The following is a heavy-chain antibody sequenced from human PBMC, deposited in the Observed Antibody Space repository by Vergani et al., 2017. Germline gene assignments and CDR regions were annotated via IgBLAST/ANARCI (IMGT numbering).Heavy chain of an antibody. D-gene: IGHD2-2*01. CDR1: GGSISSYY. CDR3: ARALVTGRYCSSTSCYPNYYYYGMDV. CDR2: IYTSGST. V-gene: IGHV4-4*07. Sequence: QVQLQESGPGLVKPSETLSLTCTVSGGSISSYYWSWIRQPAGKGLEWIGRIYTSGSTYYNPSLKSRVTISVDRSKNQFSLKLSSVTAADTAVYYCARALVTGRYCSSTSCYPNYYYYGMDVWGQGTTVTVSS. J-gene: IGHJ6*02.